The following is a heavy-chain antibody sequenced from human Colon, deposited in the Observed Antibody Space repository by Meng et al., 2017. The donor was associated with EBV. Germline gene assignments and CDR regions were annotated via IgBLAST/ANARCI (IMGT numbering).Heavy chain of an antibody. CDR3: ASSDCSGGTCYLGC. CDR2: INNVGST. CDR1: GGSFNDSH. J-gene: IGHJ4*02. D-gene: IGHD2-15*01. V-gene: IGHV4-34*01. Sequence: VHLLSWGPVFFSPYHTLSLTRASYGGSFNDSHWTWFRQPPGKGLVWIGEINNVGSTTYNPSLKSRVTISVDTSKNQFSLKLSSVTAADAAVYYCASSDCSGGTCYLGCWGQGTLVTVSS.